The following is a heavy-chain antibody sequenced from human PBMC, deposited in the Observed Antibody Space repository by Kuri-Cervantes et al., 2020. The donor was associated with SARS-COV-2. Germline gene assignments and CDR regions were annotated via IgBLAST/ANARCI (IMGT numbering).Heavy chain of an antibody. V-gene: IGHV4-34*01. D-gene: IGHD1-26*01. J-gene: IGHJ4*02. CDR1: GGSISSYY. CDR3: ARDRWDDYIDY. Sequence: SETLSLTCTVSGGSISSYYWSWIRQPPGKGLEWIGEINHSGSTNYNPSLKSRVTISVDTSKNQFSLKLSSVTAADTAVYYCARDRWDDYIDYWGQGTLVTVSS. CDR2: INHSGST.